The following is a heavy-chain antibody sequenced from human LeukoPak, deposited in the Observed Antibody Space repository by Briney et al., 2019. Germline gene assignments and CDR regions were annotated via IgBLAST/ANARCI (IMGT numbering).Heavy chain of an antibody. J-gene: IGHJ3*02. CDR2: IYYSGST. D-gene: IGHD1-26*01. CDR1: GGSISSSSYY. Sequence: SETLSLTCTVSGGSISSSSYYWGWIRQPPGKGLEWIGSIYYSGSTYYNPSLKSRVTISVDTSKNQFSLKLSSVTAADTAVYYCASNTGYSGSPLGAFDIWGQGTMVTVSS. CDR3: ASNTGYSGSPLGAFDI. V-gene: IGHV4-39*01.